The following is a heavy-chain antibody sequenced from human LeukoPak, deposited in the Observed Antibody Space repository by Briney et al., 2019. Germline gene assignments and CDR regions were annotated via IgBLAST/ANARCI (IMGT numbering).Heavy chain of an antibody. Sequence: GASVKVSCKASGYTFTGYYMHWVRQAPGQGLEWMGWINPNSGGTNYAQKFQGRVTMTRDTSISTAYMELSRLRSDDTAVYYCARELEVEGATGAFDIWGQGTMVTVSS. D-gene: IGHD1-26*01. CDR1: GYTFTGYY. CDR3: ARELEVEGATGAFDI. J-gene: IGHJ3*02. V-gene: IGHV1-2*02. CDR2: INPNSGGT.